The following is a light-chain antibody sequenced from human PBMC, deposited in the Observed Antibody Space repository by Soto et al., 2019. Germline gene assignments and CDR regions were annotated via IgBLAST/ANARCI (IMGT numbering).Light chain of an antibody. J-gene: IGKJ4*01. Sequence: EFVLTQSPGTLSLSPGERATLSCRASQTVRNNYLAWYQQKPGQAPRLLIYDASSRATGIPDRFSGSGSGTDFTLTISRLEPEDFAVYYCQQYGSSPPLTFGGGTKVDI. CDR3: QQYGSSPPLT. V-gene: IGKV3-20*01. CDR2: DAS. CDR1: QTVRNNY.